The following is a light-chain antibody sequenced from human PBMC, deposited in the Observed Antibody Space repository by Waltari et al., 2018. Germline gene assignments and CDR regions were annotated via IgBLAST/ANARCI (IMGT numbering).Light chain of an antibody. CDR1: QSIGSS. CDR2: EAS. CDR3: QQCNSYLLT. J-gene: IGKJ4*01. Sequence: DIQMTQSPSTLSASVGDRVTITCRASQSIGSSLAWYQQKPGKAPQVVIYEASSLESGVPSRFSGSGSGTEFTLTISSLQPYDFATYYCQQCNSYLLTFGGGTKVEIK. V-gene: IGKV1-5*03.